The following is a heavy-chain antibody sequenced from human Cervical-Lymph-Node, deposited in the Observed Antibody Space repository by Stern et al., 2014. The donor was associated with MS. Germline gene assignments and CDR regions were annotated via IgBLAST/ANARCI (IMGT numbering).Heavy chain of an antibody. CDR3: ARVLWARPHRFDY. D-gene: IGHD6-6*01. V-gene: IGHV4-61*08. Sequence: QVQLQESGPGLVKPSETLSLTCTVSGGSVSSGGYYWSWIRQSPGRGLEWVGYSYYSGSPNYNPSLKSRLTISVDTSKNQFSLKLSSVTAADTAVYYCARVLWARPHRFDYWGQGTLVTVSS. CDR2: SYYSGSP. J-gene: IGHJ4*02. CDR1: GGSVSSGGYY.